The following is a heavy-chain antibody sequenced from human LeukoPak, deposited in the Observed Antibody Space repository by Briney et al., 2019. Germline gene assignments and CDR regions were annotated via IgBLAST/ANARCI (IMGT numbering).Heavy chain of an antibody. CDR3: ARVNYYDSSAFEVPLAAFDY. CDR1: GGSISSYY. J-gene: IGHJ4*02. V-gene: IGHV4-59*01. CDR2: IYYSGST. Sequence: TSETLSLTCTVSGGSISSYYWSRIRQPPGKGLEWIGYIYYSGSTNYNPSLKSRVTISVDTSKNQFSLKLSSVTAADTAVYYCARVNYYDSSAFEVPLAAFDYWGQGTLVTVSS. D-gene: IGHD3-22*01.